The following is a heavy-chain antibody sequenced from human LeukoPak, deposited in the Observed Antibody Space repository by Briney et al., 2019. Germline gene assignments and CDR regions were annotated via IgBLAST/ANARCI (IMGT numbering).Heavy chain of an antibody. CDR2: ISPSGDIT. CDR3: AKDVSHFTFPLYQ. CDR1: GFTFSNAW. D-gene: IGHD2-2*01. J-gene: IGHJ4*02. V-gene: IGHV3-23*01. Sequence: PGGSLRLSCAASGFTFSNAWMSWVRQAPGKGLEWVSGISPSGDITYYTDSVRGRFTISRDNFKNTLSLQVNSLRAEDTAMYYCAKDVSHFTFPLYQWGQGTLVTVSS.